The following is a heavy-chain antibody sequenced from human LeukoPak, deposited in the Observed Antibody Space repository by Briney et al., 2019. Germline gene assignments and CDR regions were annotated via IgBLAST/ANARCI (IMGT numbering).Heavy chain of an antibody. D-gene: IGHD2-21*01. CDR3: AREWVVIGYFDY. CDR2: INHSGST. V-gene: IGHV4-34*01. J-gene: IGHJ4*02. CDR1: GGSFSGYY. Sequence: TSETLSLTCAVYGGSFSGYYWSWIRQPPGKGLEWIGEINHSGSTNYNPSLKSRVTISVDTSKNQFSLKLSSVTAADTAVYYCAREWVVIGYFDYWGQGTLVTVSS.